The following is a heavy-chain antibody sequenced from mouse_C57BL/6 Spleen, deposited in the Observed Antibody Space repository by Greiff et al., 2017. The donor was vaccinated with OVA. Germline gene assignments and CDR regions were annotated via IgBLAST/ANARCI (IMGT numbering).Heavy chain of an antibody. Sequence: VKLMESGPGLVQPSQSLSITCTVSGFSLTSYGVHWVRQSPGKGLEWLGVIWRGGSTDYNAAFMSRLSITTDNSKSQVFFKMNSLQADDTAIYYCAKKTQYYAMDYWGQGTSVTVSS. CDR1: GFSLTSYG. V-gene: IGHV2-5*01. CDR2: IWRGGST. J-gene: IGHJ4*01. CDR3: AKKTQYYAMDY.